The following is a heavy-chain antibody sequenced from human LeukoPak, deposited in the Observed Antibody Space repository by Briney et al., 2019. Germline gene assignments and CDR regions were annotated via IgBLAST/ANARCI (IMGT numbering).Heavy chain of an antibody. CDR1: GFTFSSYG. J-gene: IGHJ4*02. V-gene: IGHV3-30*18. Sequence: PGRSLRLSCAASGFTFSSYGMHWVRQDRGKGLEWVAVISYDGSNKYYADSVKGRFTISRDNSKNTLYLQMNSLRAEDTAVYYCAKDGGIQLWLAFDYWGQGTLVTVSS. CDR2: ISYDGSNK. D-gene: IGHD5-18*01. CDR3: AKDGGIQLWLAFDY.